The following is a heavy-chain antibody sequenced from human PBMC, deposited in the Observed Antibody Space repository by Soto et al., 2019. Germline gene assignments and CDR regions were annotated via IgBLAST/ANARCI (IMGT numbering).Heavy chain of an antibody. D-gene: IGHD6-13*01. CDR2: IYPGDSDT. CDR3: ASLHIAATGVNWFDP. CDR1: GYSFTSYW. J-gene: IGHJ5*02. V-gene: IGHV5-51*01. Sequence: GESLKISCKGSGYSFTSYWIGWVRQIPGKGLEWMGIIYPGDSDTRYSPSFQGQVTISADKSISTAYLQWSSLKASDTAMYYCASLHIAATGVNWFDPWGQGTLLTVSS.